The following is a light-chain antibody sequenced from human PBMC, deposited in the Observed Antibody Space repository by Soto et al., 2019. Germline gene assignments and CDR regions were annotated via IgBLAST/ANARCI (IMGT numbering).Light chain of an antibody. Sequence: DIRMTQSPSSLSASVGDRVTITCQASQDISNYLNWYQQKPGKAPKLLIYDASNLETGVPSRFSGSGAGTDFTFTISCLQPEDIATYYCQQYDTLPPFGGGTKVEIK. J-gene: IGKJ4*01. CDR1: QDISNY. V-gene: IGKV1-33*01. CDR3: QQYDTLPP. CDR2: DAS.